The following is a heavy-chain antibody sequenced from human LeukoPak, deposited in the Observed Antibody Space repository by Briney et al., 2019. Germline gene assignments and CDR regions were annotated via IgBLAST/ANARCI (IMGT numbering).Heavy chain of an antibody. V-gene: IGHV4-34*01. D-gene: IGHD3-16*01. Sequence: PSETLSLTCSVSRDFINNGGYYWSWIRQPPGKGLEWIGEINHSGSTNYNPSLKSRVTISVDTSKNQFSLKLSSVTAADTAVYYCARRVVGWGSDYTHFDYWGQGTLVTVSS. CDR1: RDFINNGGYY. J-gene: IGHJ4*02. CDR2: INHSGST. CDR3: ARRVVGWGSDYTHFDY.